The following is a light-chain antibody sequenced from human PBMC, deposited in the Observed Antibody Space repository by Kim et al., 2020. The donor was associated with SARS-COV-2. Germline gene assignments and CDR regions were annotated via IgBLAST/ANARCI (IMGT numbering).Light chain of an antibody. J-gene: IGLJ2*01. V-gene: IGLV4-69*01. Sequence: ASVKLTCTRSSGHSSYAIAWHQQQPEKGPRYLMKLSSDGSHRKGDGIPDRFSGSSSGTERYLTISSLQSEDEAVYYCQTWGTAFQIFGGGTKLTVL. CDR2: LSSDGSH. CDR3: QTWGTAFQI. CDR1: SGHSSYA.